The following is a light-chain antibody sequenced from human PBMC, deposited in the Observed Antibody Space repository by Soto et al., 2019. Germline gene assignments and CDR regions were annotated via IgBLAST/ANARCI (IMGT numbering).Light chain of an antibody. CDR2: AAS. CDR3: QQGYSNPRT. CDR1: QSISTY. Sequence: DIQMTQSPSSLSASVGDRVTITCRASQSISTYLNWYQQIPGKAPKLLIYAASTVQSGVPSRFSVGGSGTDFTLTISSLQPEDFATYFCQQGYSNPRTFGQGTKLEIK. V-gene: IGKV1-39*01. J-gene: IGKJ2*02.